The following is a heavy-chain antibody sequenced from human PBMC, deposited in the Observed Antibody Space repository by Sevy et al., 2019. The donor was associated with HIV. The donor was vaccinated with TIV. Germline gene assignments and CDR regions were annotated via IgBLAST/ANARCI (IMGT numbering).Heavy chain of an antibody. Sequence: GGSLRLSCTVSGFIFSNFAMHWVRQAPGKGLEWVAVTSYDGSHKYYADSVKGRFTVSRDNSRNILSLEMSSLRVDDSALYYCVKAIAKDGSFWGQGTLVTVSS. CDR2: TSYDGSHK. CDR1: GFIFSNFA. CDR3: VKAIAKDGSF. J-gene: IGHJ4*02. D-gene: IGHD6-13*01. V-gene: IGHV3-30*04.